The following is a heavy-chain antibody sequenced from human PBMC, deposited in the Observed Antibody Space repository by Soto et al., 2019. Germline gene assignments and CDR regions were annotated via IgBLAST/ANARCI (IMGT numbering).Heavy chain of an antibody. CDR2: IHYSGRT. Sequence: QLQLQESGPGLVKPSETLSLTCTVSGGSITGSYYYWGWIRQSPGKGLEYIGSIHYSGRTYYNPSLQGRVTVSVDTSNNQFSLRLVSVTAADKAVYYCARHGSGTYYTIDYWGQGTLVTVSS. CDR1: GGSITGSYYY. CDR3: ARHGSGTYYTIDY. J-gene: IGHJ4*02. V-gene: IGHV4-39*01. D-gene: IGHD3-10*01.